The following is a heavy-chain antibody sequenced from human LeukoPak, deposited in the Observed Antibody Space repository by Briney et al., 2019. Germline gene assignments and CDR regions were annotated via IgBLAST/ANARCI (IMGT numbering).Heavy chain of an antibody. V-gene: IGHV4-31*03. CDR3: ARDGGHSRGHLALEY. CDR1: GDSISSGGYY. J-gene: IGHJ4*02. D-gene: IGHD3-22*01. Sequence: PSETLSLTCIVSGDSISSGGYYWSWIRQHPGRGLEWIGHIYHSGSTYLNPSLKSRLTISIDTSENQFSLKLTSVTAADTAVYYCARDGGHSRGHLALEYWGRGTLVTVSS. CDR2: IYHSGST.